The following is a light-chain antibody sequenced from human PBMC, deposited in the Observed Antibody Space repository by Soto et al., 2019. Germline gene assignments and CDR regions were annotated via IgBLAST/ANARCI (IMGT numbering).Light chain of an antibody. CDR3: SSYTSSSTPYV. V-gene: IGLV2-14*01. J-gene: IGLJ1*01. Sequence: QSVLTQPASVSGSPGQSITISCTGTSSDVGGYNYVSWYQQHPGKAPKLMIYDVSNRPSGVSNRFSGSKSGNTASLTISGLQAVDEADYYCSSYTSSSTPYVFGTGTKVTIL. CDR2: DVS. CDR1: SSDVGGYNY.